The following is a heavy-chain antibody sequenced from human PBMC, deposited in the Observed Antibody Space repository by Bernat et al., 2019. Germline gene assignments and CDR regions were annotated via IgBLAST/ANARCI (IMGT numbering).Heavy chain of an antibody. CDR3: AIEPPHYDFWIGSDY. Sequence: EVQLVESGGGSVEPGGSLRLSCAASGFTFSNYSMIWVRQAPGKGPEWVSTISGGGENTHYADSVKGRFTISRDDSKNTLFLHMNSLRAEDTALYYCAIEPPHYDFWIGSDYWGQGTLVTVSS. D-gene: IGHD3-3*01. CDR1: GFTFSNYS. J-gene: IGHJ4*02. CDR2: ISGGGENT. V-gene: IGHV3-23*04.